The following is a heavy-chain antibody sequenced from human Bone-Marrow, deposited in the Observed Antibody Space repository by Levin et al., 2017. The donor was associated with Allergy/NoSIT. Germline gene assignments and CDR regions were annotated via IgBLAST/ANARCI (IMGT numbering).Heavy chain of an antibody. J-gene: IGHJ2*01. CDR1: GFTFSSYS. CDR3: ARDLMATILRAHSNLWYFDL. V-gene: IGHV3-48*02. D-gene: IGHD5-12*01. CDR2: ISSSSSTI. Sequence: GGSLRLSCAASGFTFSSYSMNWVRQAPGKGLEWVSYISSSSSTIYYADSVKGRFTISRDNAKNSLYLQMNSLRDEDTAVYYCARDLMATILRAHSNLWYFDLWGRGTLVTVSS.